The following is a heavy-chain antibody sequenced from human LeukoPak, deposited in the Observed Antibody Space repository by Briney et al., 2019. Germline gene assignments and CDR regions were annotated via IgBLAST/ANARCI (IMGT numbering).Heavy chain of an antibody. CDR1: GYTFINYY. V-gene: IGHV1-46*01. J-gene: IGHJ4*02. CDR2: IDPSGGST. CDR3: ARAPRSWGFDY. Sequence: ASVKVSCKASGYTFINYYIHWVRQAPGQGLEWMGMIDPSGGSTNSAQKFQGTVTMTRDTSTNTLYLELNSLTSEDTAVYYCARAPRSWGFDYWGQGTLVTVSS. D-gene: IGHD7-27*01.